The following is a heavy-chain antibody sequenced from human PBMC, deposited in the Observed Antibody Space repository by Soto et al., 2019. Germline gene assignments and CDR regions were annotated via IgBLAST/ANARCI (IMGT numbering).Heavy chain of an antibody. CDR3: AKDGAPYYYDSSGYCDY. CDR2: ISGSGGST. D-gene: IGHD3-22*01. CDR1: GFTFSSYA. Sequence: GGSLRLSCAASGFTFSSYAMSWVRQAPGKGLEWVSAISGSGGSTYYADSVKGRFTTSRDNSKNTLYLQMNSLRAEDTAVYYCAKDGAPYYYDSSGYCDYWGQGTLVTVSS. J-gene: IGHJ4*02. V-gene: IGHV3-23*01.